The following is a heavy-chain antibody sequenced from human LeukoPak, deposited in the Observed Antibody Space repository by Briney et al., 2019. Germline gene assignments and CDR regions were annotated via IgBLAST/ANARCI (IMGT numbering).Heavy chain of an antibody. CDR3: ARVMAPEGLGHFDY. CDR2: ISYDGSNK. D-gene: IGHD5-24*01. Sequence: GGSLRLSCAASGFTFSSYSMHWVRQAPGKGLEWVAVISYDGSNKYYADSVKGRFTISRENSKNTLYLQMNRLSAADTAVYSCARVMAPEGLGHFDYWGQGTLVTVSS. J-gene: IGHJ4*02. CDR1: GFTFSSYS. V-gene: IGHV3-30*04.